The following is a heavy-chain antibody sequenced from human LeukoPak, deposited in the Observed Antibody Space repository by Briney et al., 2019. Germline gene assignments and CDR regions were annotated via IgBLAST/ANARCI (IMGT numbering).Heavy chain of an antibody. CDR1: GGSISSHY. V-gene: IGHV4-59*11. J-gene: IGHJ4*02. D-gene: IGHD3-16*01. Sequence: SETLSLTCTVSGGSISSHYWSWIRQPPGKGLEWIGYIYCSGSTNYNPSLKSRVTISVDTSKNQFSLKLSSVTAADTAVHYCARWGANFDYWGQGTLVTVSS. CDR2: IYCSGST. CDR3: ARWGANFDY.